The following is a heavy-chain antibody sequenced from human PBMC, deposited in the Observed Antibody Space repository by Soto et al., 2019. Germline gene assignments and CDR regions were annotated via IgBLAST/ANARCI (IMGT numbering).Heavy chain of an antibody. CDR2: INTYNGNR. J-gene: IGHJ4*02. V-gene: IGHV1-18*01. CDR3: ARDRLRGYDSSGFYS. D-gene: IGHD3-22*01. CDR1: GYSFSSYG. Sequence: QVQLVQSGAELRKPGASVKVSCKASGYSFSSYGINWVRQAPGQGLEWMGWINTYNGNRNYAQKFEDRVTMTTATSTNTVYMELRILKSDDTAIYYCARDRLRGYDSSGFYSWGQGTLATVSS.